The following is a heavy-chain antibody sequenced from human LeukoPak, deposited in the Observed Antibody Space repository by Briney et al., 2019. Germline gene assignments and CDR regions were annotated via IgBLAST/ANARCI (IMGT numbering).Heavy chain of an antibody. CDR1: GGTFSSYA. J-gene: IGHJ4*02. CDR3: ARDTGRDGYNLGFDY. V-gene: IGHV1-69*06. CDR2: IIPIFGTA. Sequence: SVKVSCKASGGTFSSYAISWVRQAPGQGLEWMGGIIPIFGTANYAQKFQGRVTITADKSTSTAYMELSSLRSEDTAVYYCARDTGRDGYNLGFDYWGQGTLVTVSS. D-gene: IGHD5-24*01.